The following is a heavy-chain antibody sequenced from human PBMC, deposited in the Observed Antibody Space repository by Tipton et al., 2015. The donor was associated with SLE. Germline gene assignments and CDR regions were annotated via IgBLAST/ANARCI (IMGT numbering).Heavy chain of an antibody. CDR1: GFTFSSYS. CDR2: ISSSSSYI. Sequence: SLRLSCAASGFTFSSYSMNWVRQAPGKGLEWVSSISSSSSYIYYADSVKGRFTISRDNAKNSLYLQMNSLRAEDTAVYYCAKGQYHPRDYFDYWGQGTLVTVSS. J-gene: IGHJ4*02. CDR3: AKGQYHPRDYFDY. V-gene: IGHV3-21*03. D-gene: IGHD1-14*01.